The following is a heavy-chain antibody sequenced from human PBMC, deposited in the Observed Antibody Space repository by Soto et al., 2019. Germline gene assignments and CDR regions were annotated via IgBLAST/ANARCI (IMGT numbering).Heavy chain of an antibody. V-gene: IGHV4-59*08. Sequence: PSETLSLTCTVSGGSISSYYWSWIRQPPGRGLEWIGFIYYAGSTKYNPSLNSRVTISVDTSKNQFSLTVTSVTAADTAVYYCARRMVATETFDYWGQGTLVTVSS. CDR2: IYYAGST. D-gene: IGHD5-12*01. J-gene: IGHJ4*02. CDR1: GGSISSYY. CDR3: ARRMVATETFDY.